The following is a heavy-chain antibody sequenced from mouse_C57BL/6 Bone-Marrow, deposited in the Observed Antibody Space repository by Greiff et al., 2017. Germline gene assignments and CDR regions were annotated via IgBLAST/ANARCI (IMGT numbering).Heavy chain of an antibody. CDR1: GYSITSGYY. J-gene: IGHJ2*01. CDR3: ASNWDVFDY. D-gene: IGHD4-1*01. V-gene: IGHV3-6*01. CDR2: ISYDGSN. Sequence: EVKLVESGPGLVKPSQSLSLTCSVTGYSITSGYYWNWIRQFPGNKLEWMGYISYDGSNNYNPSLKNRISITRDTSKNQFFLKLNSVTTEDTATYYCASNWDVFDYWGQGTTLTVSS.